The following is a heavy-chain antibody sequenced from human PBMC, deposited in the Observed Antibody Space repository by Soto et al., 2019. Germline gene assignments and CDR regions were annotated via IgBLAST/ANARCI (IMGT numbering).Heavy chain of an antibody. Sequence: ASVKVSCKASGYTFTSYGISWVRQAPGQGLEWMGWISAYNGNTNYAQKLQGRVTMTTDTSTSTAYMELRSLRSDDTAVYYCARGGSGSYYNYWYYYYYGMDVWGQGTTVTVSS. J-gene: IGHJ6*02. CDR1: GYTFTSYG. D-gene: IGHD3-10*01. V-gene: IGHV1-18*01. CDR2: ISAYNGNT. CDR3: ARGGSGSYYNYWYYYYYGMDV.